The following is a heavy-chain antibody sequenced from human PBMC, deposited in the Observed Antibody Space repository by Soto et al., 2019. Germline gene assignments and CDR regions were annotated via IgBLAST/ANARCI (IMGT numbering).Heavy chain of an antibody. D-gene: IGHD6-19*01. Sequence: SETLSLTCAVYGGSFSGYYWTWIRQPPGTGLEWIGEINHSGSTNYNPSLKSRVTISVDTSKNQVVLTLTNMDPVDTATYYCARMYAQWLPPQYFFDYWGQGTLVTAPQ. CDR3: ARMYAQWLPPQYFFDY. J-gene: IGHJ4*02. V-gene: IGHV4-34*01. CDR2: INHSGST. CDR1: GGSFSGYY.